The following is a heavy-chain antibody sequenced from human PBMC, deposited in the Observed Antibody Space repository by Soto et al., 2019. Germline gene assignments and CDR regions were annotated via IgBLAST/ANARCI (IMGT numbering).Heavy chain of an antibody. J-gene: IGHJ4*02. Sequence: EVQLLESGGGLVQPGGSLRLSCEASGFTFSTYAMSWVRQAPGRGLEWVSAIRGSGGSTDYADSVKGRFTISRDNSDNTLYLQMSRLRADDTAVYYCVKVDGPNFGSGRWVVDYWGQGNLVTVSS. CDR2: IRGSGGST. D-gene: IGHD3-10*01. CDR3: VKVDGPNFGSGRWVVDY. V-gene: IGHV3-23*01. CDR1: GFTFSTYA.